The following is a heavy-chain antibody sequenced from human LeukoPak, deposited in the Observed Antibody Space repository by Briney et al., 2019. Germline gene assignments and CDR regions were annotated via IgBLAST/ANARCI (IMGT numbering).Heavy chain of an antibody. CDR1: GFPFNKYA. Sequence: PGGSLRLSCAASGFPFNKYAMSWVRQAPGKGLEWVSSISAATGTTYYAGSVRGRFSISRDNSQNTLYLQMNSLRAEDTAVYYCVKRAEDSSGYYLYYFDYLGQGTLVTVSS. D-gene: IGHD3-22*01. CDR2: ISAATGTT. CDR3: VKRAEDSSGYYLYYFDY. J-gene: IGHJ4*02. V-gene: IGHV3-23*01.